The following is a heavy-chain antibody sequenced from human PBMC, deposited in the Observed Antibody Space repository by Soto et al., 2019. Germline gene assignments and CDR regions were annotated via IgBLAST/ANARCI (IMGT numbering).Heavy chain of an antibody. Sequence: VKVSCKASGYTFYSHSISWVRQAPGQGLEWMGRISADNGNTKYAQKFRGRVTMTTDTSTSTVYMELRNLRSDDTAVYYCARDLRFCVISSCFAKGYYYYAMNVWGQGTTVTVSS. CDR3: ARDLRFCVISSCFAKGYYYYAMNV. J-gene: IGHJ6*02. D-gene: IGHD2-2*01. CDR2: ISADNGNT. CDR1: GYTFYSHS. V-gene: IGHV1-18*01.